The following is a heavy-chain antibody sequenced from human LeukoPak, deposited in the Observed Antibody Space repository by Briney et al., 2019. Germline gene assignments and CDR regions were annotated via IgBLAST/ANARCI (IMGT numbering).Heavy chain of an antibody. CDR2: IIPIFGTA. Sequence: ASVKVSCKASGGTFTSYAISWVRQAPGQGLEWMGGIIPIFGTANYAQKFQGRVTITADESTSTAYMELSSLRSEDTAVYYCARDSGSYFPYYFDYWGQGTLVTVSS. D-gene: IGHD1-26*01. V-gene: IGHV1-69*13. J-gene: IGHJ4*02. CDR3: ARDSGSYFPYYFDY. CDR1: GGTFTSYA.